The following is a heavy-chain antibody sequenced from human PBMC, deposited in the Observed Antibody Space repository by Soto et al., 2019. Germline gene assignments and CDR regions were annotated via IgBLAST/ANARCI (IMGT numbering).Heavy chain of an antibody. D-gene: IGHD3-9*01. CDR1: GYTFTSYG. J-gene: IGHJ3*02. CDR2: ISAYNGNT. CDR3: ARDLFAPYYDILTGLDAFYI. Sequence: GASVKVSCKASGYTFTSYGISWVRQAPGQGLEWMGWISAYNGNTNYAQKLQGRVTMTTDASTSTAYMELRSLRSDDTAVYYCARDLFAPYYDILTGLDAFYIWGQGTMVPVSS. V-gene: IGHV1-18*01.